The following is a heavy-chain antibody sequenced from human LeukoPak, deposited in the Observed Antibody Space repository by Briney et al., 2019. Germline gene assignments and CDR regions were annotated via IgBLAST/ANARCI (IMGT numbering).Heavy chain of an antibody. J-gene: IGHJ5*02. D-gene: IGHD2-2*01. V-gene: IGHV3-23*01. Sequence: GGSLILSCAASGFTFSSYAMSWVRQAPGKGLEWVSAISGSGGSTYYADSVKGRFTISRDNSKNTLYLQMNSLRAEDTAVYYCAKDQGVPAAIPGYDPWGQGTLVTVSS. CDR2: ISGSGGST. CDR1: GFTFSSYA. CDR3: AKDQGVPAAIPGYDP.